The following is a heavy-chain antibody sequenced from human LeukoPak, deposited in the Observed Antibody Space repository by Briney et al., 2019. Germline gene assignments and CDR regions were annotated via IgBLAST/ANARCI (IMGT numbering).Heavy chain of an antibody. J-gene: IGHJ4*02. CDR3: ARGPMYSGSYKN. D-gene: IGHD1-26*01. V-gene: IGHV4-34*01. Sequence: SETLSLTCAVYGGSFSGYYWSWIRQPPGKGLEWIGEINHSGSTNYNPSLKSRVTISVDMSKNQFSLKLSSVTAADTAVYYCARGPMYSGSYKNWGQGTLVTVSS. CDR2: INHSGST. CDR1: GGSFSGYY.